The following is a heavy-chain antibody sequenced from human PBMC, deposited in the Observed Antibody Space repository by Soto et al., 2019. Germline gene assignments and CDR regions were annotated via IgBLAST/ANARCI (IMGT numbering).Heavy chain of an antibody. CDR2: INHSGST. V-gene: IGHV4-34*01. Sequence: PSETLSLTCAVYGGSFSGYYWSWIRQPPGKGLEWIGEINHSGSTNYNPSLKSRVTISVDTSKNQFSLKLSSVTAADTAVYFCARVSKLVAPKDGKSAYFYAMDVWGPGTTVTVSS. CDR1: GGSFSGYY. CDR3: ARVSKLVAPKDGKSAYFYAMDV. D-gene: IGHD6-6*01. J-gene: IGHJ6*02.